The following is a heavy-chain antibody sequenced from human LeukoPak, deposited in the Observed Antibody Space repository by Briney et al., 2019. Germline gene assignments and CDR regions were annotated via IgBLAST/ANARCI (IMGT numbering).Heavy chain of an antibody. D-gene: IGHD6-13*01. J-gene: IGHJ3*02. CDR1: GGSISSSSYY. Sequence: SETLSLTCTVSGGSISSSSYYWGWIRQAPGKGLEWIGCNYYSGSTHYHPALKSLVTKSVDTSKNQFPLKLSSVTAAHTAVYYCARVPVYGRSWYHAFDIWGKGTMVTVSS. V-gene: IGHV4-39*01. CDR2: NYYSGST. CDR3: ARVPVYGRSWYHAFDI.